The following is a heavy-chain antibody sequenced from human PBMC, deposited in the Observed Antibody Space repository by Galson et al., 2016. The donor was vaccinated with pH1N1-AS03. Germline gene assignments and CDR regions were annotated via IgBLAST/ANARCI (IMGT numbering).Heavy chain of an antibody. J-gene: IGHJ4*02. CDR2: MTSDMRTI. CDR1: GFTFSSHS. CDR3: ARSVQYSFDY. D-gene: IGHD5/OR15-5a*01. V-gene: IGHV3-48*02. Sequence: LRLSCAASGFTFSSHSMNWVRQAPGKGLEWISYMTSDMRTIKYADSVKGRFTISRDNARNSLFLQMNSLRDEDTAIYYCARSVQYSFDYWGQGILVTVSS.